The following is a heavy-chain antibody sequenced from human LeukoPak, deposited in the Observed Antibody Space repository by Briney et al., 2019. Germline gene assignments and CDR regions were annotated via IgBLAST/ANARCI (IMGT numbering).Heavy chain of an antibody. CDR2: ISGSAGST. Sequence: PGGSLRLSCAASGFTFSSYAMSCVRQAPGKGLEWVSAISGSAGSTYYADAVKGRFTISRDNSKNTLYLQMNSLRAEDSAVYYCVKEGNGDYYFDYWGQGTLVTVSS. J-gene: IGHJ4*02. CDR1: GFTFSSYA. V-gene: IGHV3-23*01. CDR3: VKEGNGDYYFDY. D-gene: IGHD4-17*01.